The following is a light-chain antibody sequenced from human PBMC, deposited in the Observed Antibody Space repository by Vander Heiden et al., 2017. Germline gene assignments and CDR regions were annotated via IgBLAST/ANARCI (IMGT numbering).Light chain of an antibody. V-gene: IGKV3-20*01. CDR3: QQYDPPLT. Sequence: EIVFTQYPGTLSLSPGERATLSCRASQSVGSNFLAWYQQKPGQAPRLLIFGASSRATGIPDRFSGSGSGTDFTLTISRLEPEDFAVYYCQQYDPPLTFGGGTKVEIK. J-gene: IGKJ4*01. CDR1: QSVGSNF. CDR2: GAS.